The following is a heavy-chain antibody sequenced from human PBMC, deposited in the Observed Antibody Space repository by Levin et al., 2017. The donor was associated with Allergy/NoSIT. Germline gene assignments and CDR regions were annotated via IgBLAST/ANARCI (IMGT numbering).Heavy chain of an antibody. V-gene: IGHV1-69*02. J-gene: IGHJ2*01. CDR1: GGTLSSYT. Sequence: SVKVSCKASGGTLSSYTISWVRQAPGQGLEWMGRIIPVQDITDYAQKFQGRVTITADKSTSTAYMELSSLRCEDTAVYYCARGAGDYTYWFFDLWGRGTLVTVSS. CDR3: ARGAGDYTYWFFDL. D-gene: IGHD4-17*01. CDR2: IIPVQDIT.